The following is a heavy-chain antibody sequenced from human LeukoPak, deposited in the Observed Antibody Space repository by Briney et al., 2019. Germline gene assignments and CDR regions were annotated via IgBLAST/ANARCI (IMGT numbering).Heavy chain of an antibody. Sequence: ASVKISCKVSGYTFTDYYMHWVQQAPGKGPEWMGLVDPEDGETIYAEKFQGRVTITADTSTDTAYMELSSLRSEDTAVYYCATGKGSYDFWSGYYLGYWGQGTLVTVSS. CDR2: VDPEDGET. CDR3: ATGKGSYDFWSGYYLGY. D-gene: IGHD3-3*01. CDR1: GYTFTDYY. V-gene: IGHV1-69-2*01. J-gene: IGHJ4*02.